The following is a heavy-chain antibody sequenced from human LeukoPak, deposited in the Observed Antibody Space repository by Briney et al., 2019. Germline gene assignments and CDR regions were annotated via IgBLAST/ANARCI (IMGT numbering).Heavy chain of an antibody. D-gene: IGHD3-10*01. Sequence: SETLSLTCTVSGGSISSYYWSWIRQPPGKGLEWIGYIYYSGSTNYNPSLKSRVTISVDTSKNQFSLKLSSVSAADTAVYYCARDLSGAYYFDYWGQGTLVTVSS. V-gene: IGHV4-59*12. CDR1: GGSISSYY. J-gene: IGHJ4*02. CDR2: IYYSGST. CDR3: ARDLSGAYYFDY.